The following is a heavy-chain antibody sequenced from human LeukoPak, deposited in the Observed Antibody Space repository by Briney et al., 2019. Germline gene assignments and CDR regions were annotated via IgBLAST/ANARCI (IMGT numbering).Heavy chain of an antibody. CDR2: ISRSSSYI. J-gene: IGHJ4*02. CDR3: AREGGVAGTSEIDY. CDR1: GFTFSSYS. D-gene: IGHD6-19*01. Sequence: PGGSLRLSCAASGFTFSSYSMNWVRQAPGKGLEWVSSISRSSSYIYYADSVKGRSTISRDNAKNSLYLQMNSLRAEDTAVYYCAREGGVAGTSEIDYWGQGTLVTVSS. V-gene: IGHV3-21*01.